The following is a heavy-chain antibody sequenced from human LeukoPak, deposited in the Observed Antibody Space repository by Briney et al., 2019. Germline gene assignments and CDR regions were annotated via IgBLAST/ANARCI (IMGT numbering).Heavy chain of an antibody. CDR1: GFTFSSYS. Sequence: GGSLRLSCAASGFTFSSYSMNWVRQAPGKGLEWVSSISRSSSYIYYADSVKGRFTISRDNAKNSLYLQMNSLRAEDTAVYYCARDLLGAPRGYSYGAFDYWGQGTLVTVSS. CDR2: ISRSSSYI. J-gene: IGHJ4*02. V-gene: IGHV3-21*01. D-gene: IGHD5-18*01. CDR3: ARDLLGAPRGYSYGAFDY.